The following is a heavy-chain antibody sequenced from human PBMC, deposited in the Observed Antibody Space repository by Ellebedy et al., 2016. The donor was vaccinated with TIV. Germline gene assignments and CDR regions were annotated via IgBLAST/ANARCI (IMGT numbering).Heavy chain of an antibody. CDR3: ATDEGGSYDS. CDR2: ISRDGDIR. D-gene: IGHD1-26*01. Sequence: GESLKISCATSGFTFTYTWMPWIRQAPGKGLEWVSRISRDGDIRGYAEFAKGRFTVSRDNTKNTLYLQMSGLRADDSAVYYCATDEGGSYDSWGQGTRVSVSS. V-gene: IGHV3-74*01. J-gene: IGHJ4*02. CDR1: GFTFTYTW.